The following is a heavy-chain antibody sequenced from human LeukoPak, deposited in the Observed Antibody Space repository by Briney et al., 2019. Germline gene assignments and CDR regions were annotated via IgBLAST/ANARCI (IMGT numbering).Heavy chain of an antibody. Sequence: NTSETLSLTCTVSGGSISGYYWTWIRQPPGEALEYIGCIYYIGSTNYNPSLNSRVTISVDTSKNQFALKLSFVTAADTAVYYCARVVGGVGLDYWGQGTLVTVSS. J-gene: IGHJ4*02. CDR1: GGSISGYY. D-gene: IGHD3-16*01. V-gene: IGHV4-59*01. CDR2: IYYIGST. CDR3: ARVVGGVGLDY.